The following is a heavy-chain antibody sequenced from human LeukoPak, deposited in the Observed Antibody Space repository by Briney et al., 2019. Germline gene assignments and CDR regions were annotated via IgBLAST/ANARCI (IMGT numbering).Heavy chain of an antibody. CDR1: GFTFSSYE. D-gene: IGHD1-26*01. CDR3: ARAIVGATIPTDSRFGY. J-gene: IGHJ4*02. CDR2: ISSSGSTI. Sequence: GGSLRLSCAASGFTFSSYEMNWVRQAPGKGLEWVSYISSSGSTIYYADSVKGRFTISRDNAKNSLYLQMNSLRAEDTAVYYCARAIVGATIPTDSRFGYWGQGTLVTVSS. V-gene: IGHV3-48*03.